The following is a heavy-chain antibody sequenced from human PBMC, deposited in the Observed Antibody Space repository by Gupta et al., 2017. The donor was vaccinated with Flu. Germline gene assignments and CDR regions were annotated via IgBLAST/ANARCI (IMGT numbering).Heavy chain of an antibody. J-gene: IGHJ3*01. CDR2: IWYDGSKQ. CDR3: ARWNLGHCSRTGCHGDALHV. V-gene: IGHV3-33*01. D-gene: IGHD2-2*01. Sequence: GKGLEWVAIIWYDGSKQNYADSVTGRFTISSDNSKNTLYLQMNSLRAEDTAVYYYARWNLGHCSRTGCHGDALHVWGQGTLFTVST.